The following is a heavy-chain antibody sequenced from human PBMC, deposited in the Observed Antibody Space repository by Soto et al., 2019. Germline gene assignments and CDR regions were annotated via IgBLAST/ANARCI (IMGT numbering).Heavy chain of an antibody. CDR1: GYTFTSYY. Sequence: ASVKVSCKASGYTFTSYYMHWVRQAPGQGPEWMGIINPSGGSKSYAQKFQGRVTMTRDTSTSTVYMELSSLRSEDTAVYYCAREWVEENYYYYYGMDVWGQGTTVTVS. V-gene: IGHV1-46*01. J-gene: IGHJ6*02. CDR3: AREWVEENYYYYYGMDV. CDR2: INPSGGSK.